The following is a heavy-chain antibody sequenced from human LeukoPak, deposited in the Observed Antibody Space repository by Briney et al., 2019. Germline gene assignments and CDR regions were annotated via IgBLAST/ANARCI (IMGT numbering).Heavy chain of an antibody. D-gene: IGHD2-2*01. CDR2: IYYTGST. CDR1: NSSIRSYF. V-gene: IGHV4-59*08. CDR3: AGSYCSSTSCYPNWFDP. Sequence: PSETLSLTCTVSNSSIRSYFCSWIRQPPGKGLEWIGHIYYTGSTNYNPSLKSRVTISADTSKNQFSLKLSSVTAADTAVYYCAGSYCSSTSCYPNWFDPWGQGTLVTVSS. J-gene: IGHJ5*02.